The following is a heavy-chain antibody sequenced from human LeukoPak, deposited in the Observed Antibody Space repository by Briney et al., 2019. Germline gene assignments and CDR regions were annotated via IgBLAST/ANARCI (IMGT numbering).Heavy chain of an antibody. CDR2: ISTSSSTI. Sequence: GGSLKLSCAASGFTFSNYAMNWVRQAPGKELEWLSYISTSSSTIYFADSVKGRFTISRDNAKNSLYLQMNSLRAEDTAVYYCARDGTDHYYYGMDVWGQGTTVTVSS. J-gene: IGHJ6*02. D-gene: IGHD6-13*01. CDR1: GFTFSNYA. V-gene: IGHV3-48*04. CDR3: ARDGTDHYYYGMDV.